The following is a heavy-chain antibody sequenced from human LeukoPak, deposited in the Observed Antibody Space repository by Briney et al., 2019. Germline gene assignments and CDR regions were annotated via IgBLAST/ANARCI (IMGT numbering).Heavy chain of an antibody. D-gene: IGHD3-22*01. CDR1: GGTFISYA. CDR2: IIPIFCTA. Sequence: SVKVSCKSSGGTFISYAISGGRQAPGQGGEWMGRIIPIFCTANYAQKFQGRVTITTDESTSTAYMELSSLRSEDTAVYYCAVTHYYDSSGYYSTDYWGQGTLVTVSS. J-gene: IGHJ4*02. V-gene: IGHV1-69*05. CDR3: AVTHYYDSSGYYSTDY.